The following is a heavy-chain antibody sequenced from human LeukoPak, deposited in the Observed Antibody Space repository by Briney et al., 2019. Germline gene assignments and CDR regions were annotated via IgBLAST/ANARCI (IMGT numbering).Heavy chain of an antibody. CDR1: GFTFSNYA. V-gene: IGHV3-23*01. D-gene: IGHD3-16*02. Sequence: HPGGSLRLSCAASGFTFSNYAMSWVRQAPGKGLEWVSAISGSGGSTYYADSVKGRFTISRDNSKNTLYLQMNSLRAEGTAVYYCAKEGYMITFGGVIVIGSYFDYWGQGTLVTVSS. J-gene: IGHJ4*02. CDR3: AKEGYMITFGGVIVIGSYFDY. CDR2: ISGSGGST.